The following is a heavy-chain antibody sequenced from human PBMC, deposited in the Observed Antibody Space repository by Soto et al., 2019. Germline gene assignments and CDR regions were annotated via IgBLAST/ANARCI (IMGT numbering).Heavy chain of an antibody. CDR1: GGSISRGDYY. CDR3: ARSVLENYVLLRFLP. J-gene: IGHJ5*02. Sequence: SETLSLTCTVSGGSISRGDYYWSWIRQPPGKGLEWIGYIYYSGSTYYNPSLKSRVTISVDTSKNQFSLKLSSVTAADTAVYYCARSVLENYVLLRFLPCGQATLVTVSS. CDR2: IYYSGST. V-gene: IGHV4-30-4*01. D-gene: IGHD3-10*01.